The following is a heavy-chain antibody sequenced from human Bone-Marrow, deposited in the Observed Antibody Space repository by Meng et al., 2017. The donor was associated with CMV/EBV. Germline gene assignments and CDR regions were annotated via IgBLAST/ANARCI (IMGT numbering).Heavy chain of an antibody. V-gene: IGHV1-69*10. CDR1: GGTFSSYA. D-gene: IGHD6-13*01. Sequence: SVKVSCKASGGTFSSYAISWVRQAPGQGLEWMGGIIPILGIANYAQKFQGRVTITADKSTSTAYMELSSLRSEDTAVYYCARAGIAAAGIVGLDHYYYYGMDVWGQGTTVTVSS. J-gene: IGHJ6*02. CDR3: ARAGIAAAGIVGLDHYYYYGMDV. CDR2: IIPILGIA.